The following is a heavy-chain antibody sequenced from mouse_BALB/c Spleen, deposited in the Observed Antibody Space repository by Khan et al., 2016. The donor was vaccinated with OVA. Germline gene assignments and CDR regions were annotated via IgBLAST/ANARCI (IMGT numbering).Heavy chain of an antibody. J-gene: IGHJ3*01. CDR3: ARRCYDYGRGALFAY. D-gene: IGHD2-4*01. CDR1: GFSLNNYS. CDR2: IWSAGST. Sequence: QVQLKQSGPGLVQPSQSLSITCTVSGFSLNNYSVHWVRQSPGKGLEWLGVIWSAGSTDYNAAFIYRLTISKDNSRSQDFFKMNSLQPNATAIYYCARRCYDYGRGALFAYWGQGTPVTVSA. V-gene: IGHV2-2*02.